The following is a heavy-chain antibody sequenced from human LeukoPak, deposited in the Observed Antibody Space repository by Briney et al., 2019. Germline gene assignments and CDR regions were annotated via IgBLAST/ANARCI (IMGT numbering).Heavy chain of an antibody. V-gene: IGHV3-15*01. D-gene: IGHD1-26*01. Sequence: WIRQVPGKGLEWVGRIKSKTDGGTTDYAAPVKGRFTISRDDSKNTLYLQMNSLKTEDTAVYYCTTATKSGTYSRGYWGQGTLVTVSS. CDR2: IKSKTDGGTT. CDR3: TTATKSGTYSRGY. J-gene: IGHJ4*02.